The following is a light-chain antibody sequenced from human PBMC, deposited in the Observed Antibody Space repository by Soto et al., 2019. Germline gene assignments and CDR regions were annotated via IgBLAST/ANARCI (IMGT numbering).Light chain of an antibody. V-gene: IGLV2-23*02. CDR3: CSYAGSSTVGV. CDR2: DVS. J-gene: IGLJ2*01. CDR1: SSDVGSYNL. Sequence: QSVLTQPASVSGSPGQSITISCTGTSSDVGSYNLVSWYQQHPGKAPKLMIYDVSKRPSGVSNRFSGSKSGNTASLTISGLQAEDEADYYCCSYAGSSTVGVFGGGTKLTVL.